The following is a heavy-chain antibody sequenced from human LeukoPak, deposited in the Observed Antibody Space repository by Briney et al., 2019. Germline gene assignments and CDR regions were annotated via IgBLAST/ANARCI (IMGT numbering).Heavy chain of an antibody. V-gene: IGHV1-69*13. CDR2: IIPIFGTA. D-gene: IGHD3-3*01. CDR1: GGTFSSYA. J-gene: IGHJ4*02. CDR3: ARDPIWSGSTYDY. Sequence: SVNVSCKASGGTFSSYAISWVRQAPGQGLEWMGGIIPIFGTANYAQKFQGRVTITADESTSTAYMELSSLRSEDTAVYYCARDPIWSGSTYDYWGQGTLVTVSS.